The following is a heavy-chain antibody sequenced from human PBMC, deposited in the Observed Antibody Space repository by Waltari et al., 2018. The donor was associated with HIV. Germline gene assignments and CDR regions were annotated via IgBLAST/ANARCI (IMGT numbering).Heavy chain of an antibody. CDR2: ISGSGGST. V-gene: IGHV3-23*01. Sequence: EVQLLESGGGLVQPGGSLRLSCAASGFTFSTYAMNWVRQAPGKGLEWVSGISGSGGSTFYANSVKGRFTISRDKSKNTLYLQMNSLRAEDTAIYYCAKDRGIAVAGSLDYWGQGTLVTVSS. J-gene: IGHJ4*02. D-gene: IGHD6-19*01. CDR3: AKDRGIAVAGSLDY. CDR1: GFTFSTYA.